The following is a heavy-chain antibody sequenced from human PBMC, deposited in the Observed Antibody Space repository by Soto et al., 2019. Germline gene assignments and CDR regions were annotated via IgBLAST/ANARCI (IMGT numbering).Heavy chain of an antibody. CDR1: GYTFTSYG. V-gene: IGHV1-18*01. CDR3: ARVYCTNGVCHNWFDP. D-gene: IGHD2-8*01. J-gene: IGHJ5*02. CDR2: ISAYNGNT. Sequence: ASVKVSCKASGYTFTSYGISWVRQAPGQGLEWMGWISAYNGNTNYAQKLQGRVTMTTDTSTSTAYMELRSLRSDDTAVYYCARVYCTNGVCHNWFDPWGKGTLVTVSS.